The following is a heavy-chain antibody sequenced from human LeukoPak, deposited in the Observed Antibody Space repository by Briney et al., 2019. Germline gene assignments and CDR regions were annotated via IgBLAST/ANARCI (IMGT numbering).Heavy chain of an antibody. J-gene: IGHJ3*02. Sequence: GGSLRLSCAASGFTFSSYSMNWVRQAPGKGLEWVSSISSSSSYIYYADSVKGRFTISRDNAKNSLYLQMNSLRAEDTAVYYCARDGYYDSSGYYYDHDAFDIWGQGTMVTVSS. D-gene: IGHD3-22*01. V-gene: IGHV3-21*01. CDR3: ARDGYYDSSGYYYDHDAFDI. CDR1: GFTFSSYS. CDR2: ISSSSSYI.